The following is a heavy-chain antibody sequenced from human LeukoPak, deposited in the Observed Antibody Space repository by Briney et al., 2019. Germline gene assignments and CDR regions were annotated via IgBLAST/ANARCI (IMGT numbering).Heavy chain of an antibody. V-gene: IGHV3-30*03. CDR1: GFMFSDYG. CDR2: ISCHGKTT. Sequence: GGSLRLSCAASGFMFSDYGMHWVRQAPGKGLEWVAVISCHGKTTYYLDSVKGRFTISRDNSNNTLYLQMNSLRPEDTAVYYCARDLRNDWLFRTHYFDYWGQGTLVTVSS. D-gene: IGHD3-9*01. CDR3: ARDLRNDWLFRTHYFDY. J-gene: IGHJ4*02.